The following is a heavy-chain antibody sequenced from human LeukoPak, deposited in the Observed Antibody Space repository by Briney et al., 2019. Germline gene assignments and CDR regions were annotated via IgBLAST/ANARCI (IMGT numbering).Heavy chain of an antibody. CDR2: IHNSGTT. CDR1: GGPFSGYF. V-gene: IGHV4-34*01. CDR3: ARRYYYNLGSFPFDF. J-gene: IGHJ4*02. D-gene: IGHD3-10*01. Sequence: SETLSLTCAVSGGPFSGYFWSWIRQSSGKGLEWIGEIHNSGTTNYNPSLNSRVTVSEDTSKNQFYLNLSSVTAADTAVHYCARRYYYNLGSFPFDFWGQGTLVTVSS.